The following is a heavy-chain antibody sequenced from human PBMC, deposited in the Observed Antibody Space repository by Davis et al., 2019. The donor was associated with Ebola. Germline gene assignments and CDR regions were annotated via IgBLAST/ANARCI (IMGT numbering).Heavy chain of an antibody. CDR3: ARVGGDGSSHLEGLDS. CDR1: GGSISSHY. CDR2: INYSGRT. V-gene: IGHV4-59*11. Sequence: GSLRLSCTVSGGSISSHYWSWVRQPPGKGLEWIADINYSGRTNHNPSLASRVTISIATSRNQFSLNLRSVTAADTAVYYCARVGGDGSSHLEGLDSWGQGTLVTVSS. D-gene: IGHD3-16*01. J-gene: IGHJ4*02.